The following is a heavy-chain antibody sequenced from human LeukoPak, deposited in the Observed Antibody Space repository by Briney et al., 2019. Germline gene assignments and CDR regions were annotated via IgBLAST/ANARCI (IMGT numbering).Heavy chain of an antibody. V-gene: IGHV1-69*04. CDR3: ARDLGYDSSGDYYAYFQL. Sequence: SVKVSCKASGGTFNSYAISWVRQAPGQGLEWMGRIIPILGIANYAQKFQGRVTITADKSTSTAYMELSSLRSEDTAVYYCARDLGYDSSGDYYAYFQLWGQGTRLTVSS. J-gene: IGHJ1*01. D-gene: IGHD3-22*01. CDR2: IIPILGIA. CDR1: GGTFNSYA.